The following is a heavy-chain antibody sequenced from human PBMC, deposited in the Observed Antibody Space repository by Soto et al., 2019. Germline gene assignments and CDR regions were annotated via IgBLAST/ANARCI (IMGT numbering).Heavy chain of an antibody. CDR2: IDPSDSYT. J-gene: IGHJ4*02. Sequence: GESLKISCKGSGYSFTSYWISWVRQMPGKGLEWMGRIDPSDSYTNYSPSFQGHVTISADKSISTAYLQWSSLKASDTAMYFCARPMDVHRTVYYAIWGQGTPVTVSS. D-gene: IGHD2-2*01. CDR1: GYSFTSYW. CDR3: ARPMDVHRTVYYAI. V-gene: IGHV5-10-1*01.